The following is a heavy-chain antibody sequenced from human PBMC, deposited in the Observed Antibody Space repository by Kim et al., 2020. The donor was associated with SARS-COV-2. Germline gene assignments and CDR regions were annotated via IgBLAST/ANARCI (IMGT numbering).Heavy chain of an antibody. V-gene: IGHV3-66*01. CDR3: ARESSSSRRAIDNWFDP. CDR1: GFTVSSNY. D-gene: IGHD6-13*01. Sequence: GGSLRLSCAASGFTVSSNYMSWVRQAPGKGLEWVSVIYSGGSTYYADSVKGRFTISRDNSKNTLYLQMNSLRAEDTAVYYCARESSSSRRAIDNWFDPWGQGTLVTVSS. CDR2: IYSGGST. J-gene: IGHJ5*02.